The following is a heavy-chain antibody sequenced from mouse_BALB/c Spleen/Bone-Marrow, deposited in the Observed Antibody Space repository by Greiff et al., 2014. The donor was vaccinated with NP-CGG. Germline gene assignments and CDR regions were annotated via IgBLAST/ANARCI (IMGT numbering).Heavy chain of an antibody. CDR2: INPYNGGT. V-gene: IGHV1-26*01. J-gene: IGHJ3*01. Sequence: EVQLQQSGPELVKPGSSMKISCKASGYSFTGYTMNWVKQSHGKNLEWIGLINPYNGGTSYNQKFKGKATLTVNKSSSTAYMELLSLTSEDSAVYYCARENYRSSYGFAYWGQGTQVTVSA. D-gene: IGHD1-1*01. CDR1: GYSFTGYT. CDR3: ARENYRSSYGFAY.